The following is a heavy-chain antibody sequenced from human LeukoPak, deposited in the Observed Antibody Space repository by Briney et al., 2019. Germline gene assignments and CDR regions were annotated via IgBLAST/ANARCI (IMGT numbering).Heavy chain of an antibody. CDR2: IDPSDSYT. J-gene: IGHJ5*02. D-gene: IGHD4-17*01. Sequence: GESLKISCKGSGYTFISNWITWVRQMPGKGLEWMGRIDPSDSYTNYSPSFQGHAAISADKSTSTAYLQWSSLKASDTAMYYCASRATVPPYNWFDPWGQGTLVTVSS. CDR3: ASRATVPPYNWFDP. V-gene: IGHV5-10-1*01. CDR1: GYTFISNW.